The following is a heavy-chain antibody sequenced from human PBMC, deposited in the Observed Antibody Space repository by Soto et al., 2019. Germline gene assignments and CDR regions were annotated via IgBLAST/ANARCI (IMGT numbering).Heavy chain of an antibody. V-gene: IGHV4-30-2*01. CDR3: ARYDSSGYYPTNWFDP. CDR2: IYHSGST. Sequence: PSETLSLTCAVSGGSISSGGYSWSWIRQPPGKGLEWIGYIYHSGSTYYNPSLKSRVTISVDRSKNQFSLKLSSVTAADTAVYYCARYDSSGYYPTNWFDPWGQGTLVTVSS. D-gene: IGHD3-22*01. CDR1: GGSISSGGYS. J-gene: IGHJ5*02.